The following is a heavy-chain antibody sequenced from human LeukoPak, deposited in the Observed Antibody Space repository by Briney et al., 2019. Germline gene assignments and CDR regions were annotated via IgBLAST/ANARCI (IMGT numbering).Heavy chain of an antibody. D-gene: IGHD3-10*01. J-gene: IGHJ6*03. V-gene: IGHV3-48*03. Sequence: GGSLRLSCAASGFTFSSYEMNWVRQAPGKGLEWVSYISSSGSTIYYADSVKGRFTISRDNAKNSLYLQMNSLRAEDTAVYYCARGAYGSGSYTSRHYYYYMDVWGKGTTVTISS. CDR3: ARGAYGSGSYTSRHYYYYMDV. CDR1: GFTFSSYE. CDR2: ISSSGSTI.